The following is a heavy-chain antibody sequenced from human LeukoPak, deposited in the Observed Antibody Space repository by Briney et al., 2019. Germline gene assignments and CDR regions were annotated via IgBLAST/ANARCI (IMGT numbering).Heavy chain of an antibody. J-gene: IGHJ3*02. D-gene: IGHD4/OR15-4a*01. CDR3: VKDGVGSHDYHAFDI. Sequence: GGSLRLSCATSGFTFSFYGMHWVRQAPGKGLEWVAVIWNDGSSQRYADSVKGRFTISRDNSKNTLYLQMSGLTTEDTALYYCVKDGVGSHDYHAFDIWGQGTMVTVSS. CDR2: IWNDGSSQ. CDR1: GFTFSFYG. V-gene: IGHV3-30*02.